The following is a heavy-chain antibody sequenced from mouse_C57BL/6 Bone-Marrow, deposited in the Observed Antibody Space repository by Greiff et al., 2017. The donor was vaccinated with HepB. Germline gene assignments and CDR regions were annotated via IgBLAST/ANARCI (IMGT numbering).Heavy chain of an antibody. V-gene: IGHV2-2*01. D-gene: IGHD2-4*01. CDR3: ARSGYYDYDGYYAMDY. CDR1: GFSLTSYG. Sequence: VKLVESGPGLVQPSQSLSITCTVSGFSLTSYGVHWVRQSPGKGLEWLGVIWSGGSTDYNAAFISRLSISKDNSKSQVFFKMNSLQADDTAIYYCARSGYYDYDGYYAMDYWGQGTSVTVSS. CDR2: IWSGGST. J-gene: IGHJ4*01.